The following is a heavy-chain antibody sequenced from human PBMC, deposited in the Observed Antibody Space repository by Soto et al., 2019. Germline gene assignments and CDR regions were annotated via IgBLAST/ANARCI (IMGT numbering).Heavy chain of an antibody. CDR3: AKATTSSYTYFYYYYMDV. CDR2: ISGSGGSP. CDR1: GFTFSSYA. D-gene: IGHD6-6*01. Sequence: SLRLSCAASGFTFSSYAMTWVRQAPGKGLEWVSAISGSGGSPNYADSVKGRFTISRDNSKNTLYLQMNSLRAEDTALYYCAKATTSSYTYFYYYYMDVWGKGTTVTVSS. J-gene: IGHJ6*03. V-gene: IGHV3-23*01.